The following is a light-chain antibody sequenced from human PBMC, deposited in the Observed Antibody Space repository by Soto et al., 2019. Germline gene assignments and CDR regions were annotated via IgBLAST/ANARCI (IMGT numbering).Light chain of an antibody. CDR1: TSDVGGYNY. CDR3: SSYKSSSTSCV. J-gene: IGLJ1*01. CDR2: EVS. V-gene: IGLV2-14*01. Sequence: QSVLTQPASVSGSPGQSITISCTGTTSDVGGYNYVSWYQQHPGKAPKLMIYEVSNRPSGVSNRFSGSKSGNTASLTISGLQAEDEADYYCSSYKSSSTSCVLGTGTKV.